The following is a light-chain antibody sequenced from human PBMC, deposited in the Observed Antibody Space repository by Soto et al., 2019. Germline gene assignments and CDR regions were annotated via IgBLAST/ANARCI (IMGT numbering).Light chain of an antibody. Sequence: EIVWTQSTGTLSLSPGERATLSCRASQSVSSSYLAWYQQKPGQAPRLLIYGANYRATGISDRFSGGGSGTDFTLTISRLESDDFAVYYCQQHGTSPLTFGGGTKVDNK. CDR1: QSVSSSY. J-gene: IGKJ4*01. V-gene: IGKV3-20*01. CDR3: QQHGTSPLT. CDR2: GAN.